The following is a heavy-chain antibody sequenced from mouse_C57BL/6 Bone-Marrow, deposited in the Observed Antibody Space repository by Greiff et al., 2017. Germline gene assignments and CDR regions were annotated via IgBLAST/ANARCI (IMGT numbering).Heavy chain of an antibody. D-gene: IGHD1-1*01. CDR1: GYTFTSYW. CDR2: IDPSDSYT. V-gene: IGHV1-50*01. CDR3: AIRDGNGSSYWYFDV. J-gene: IGHJ1*03. Sequence: VQLQQPGAELVKPGASVKLSCKASGYTFTSYWMQWVKQRPGQGLEWIGEIDPSDSYTNYNQKFKGKATLTVDTSSSTAYMQRSSLTSEDSAVYYWAIRDGNGSSYWYFDVWGTGTTVTVSS.